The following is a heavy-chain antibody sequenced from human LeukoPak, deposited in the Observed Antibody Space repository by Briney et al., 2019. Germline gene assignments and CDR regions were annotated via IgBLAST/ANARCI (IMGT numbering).Heavy chain of an antibody. CDR2: IYYSGST. D-gene: IGHD4-17*01. Sequence: PSETLSLTCTVSGGSISSSSYYWGWIRQPPGKGLEWIGSIYYSGSTYYNPSLKSRVTISVDTSKNQFSLKLSSVTAADTAVYYCARGQTTVTTLVEFWWFDPWGQGTLVTVSS. V-gene: IGHV4-39*07. CDR3: ARGQTTVTTLVEFWWFDP. J-gene: IGHJ5*02. CDR1: GGSISSSSYY.